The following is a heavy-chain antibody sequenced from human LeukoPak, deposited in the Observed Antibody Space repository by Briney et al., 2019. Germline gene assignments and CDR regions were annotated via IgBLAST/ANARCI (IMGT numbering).Heavy chain of an antibody. Sequence: PSETLSLTCAVSGGSITTHYWSWIRQPPRKGPEWIGYIYFSGSTDYNPSLPSRVTISVDTSKNQFSLKLSSVTAADTAVYYCARERGSGGFDYWGQGTLVTVSS. V-gene: IGHV4-59*11. CDR2: IYFSGST. J-gene: IGHJ4*02. D-gene: IGHD2-15*01. CDR1: GGSITTHY. CDR3: ARERGSGGFDY.